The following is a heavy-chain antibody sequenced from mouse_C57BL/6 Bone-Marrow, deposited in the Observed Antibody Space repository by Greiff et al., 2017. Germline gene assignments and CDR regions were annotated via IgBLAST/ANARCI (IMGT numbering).Heavy chain of an antibody. D-gene: IGHD1-1*01. Sequence: EVKVVESGEGLVKPGGSLKLSCAASGFTFSSYAMSWVRQTPEKRLEWVAYISSGGDYIYYADTVQGRFTISRDNARNTLYLQMSSLKSEDTAMYYCTRVYYYGSSYYFDFWGQGTTLTVSS. CDR2: ISSGGDYI. CDR1: GFTFSSYA. CDR3: TRVYYYGSSYYFDF. J-gene: IGHJ2*01. V-gene: IGHV5-9-1*02.